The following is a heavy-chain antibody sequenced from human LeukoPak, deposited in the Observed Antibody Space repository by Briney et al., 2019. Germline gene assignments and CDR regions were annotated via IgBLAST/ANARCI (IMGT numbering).Heavy chain of an antibody. Sequence: SETLSLTCTVPGGSISSSSYYWGWIRQPPGKGLEWIGSIYYSGSTYYNPSLKSRVTISVDTSTNQFSLKLSSVTAADTAVYYCAWGVTGTDYWGQGTLVTVSS. J-gene: IGHJ4*02. D-gene: IGHD1-1*01. V-gene: IGHV4-39*01. CDR1: GGSISSSSYY. CDR2: IYYSGST. CDR3: AWGVTGTDY.